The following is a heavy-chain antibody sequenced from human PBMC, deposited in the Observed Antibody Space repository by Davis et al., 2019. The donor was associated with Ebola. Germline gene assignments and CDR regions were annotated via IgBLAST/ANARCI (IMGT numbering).Heavy chain of an antibody. D-gene: IGHD3-3*01. CDR3: ARAIFGGVSMDF. V-gene: IGHV3-13*01. J-gene: IGHJ6*02. CDR2: IGTAGDT. Sequence: GESLKISCAASGFIFRIYDMHWVRQVPGKGLEWVSSIGTAGDTYYPGSVKGRFTISRETVKNSLYLQMNSLGAGDTAVYYCARAIFGGVSMDFWGQGTTVTVSS. CDR1: GFIFRIYD.